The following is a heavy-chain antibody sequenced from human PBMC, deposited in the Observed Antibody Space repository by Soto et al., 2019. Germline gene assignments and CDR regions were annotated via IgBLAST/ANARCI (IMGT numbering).Heavy chain of an antibody. CDR2: IYYSGST. CDR3: ARGSYLGLRLGFLDSLGFDP. J-gene: IGHJ5*02. V-gene: IGHV4-31*03. D-gene: IGHD3-3*01. CDR1: GGSISSGGYY. Sequence: SETLSLTCTVSGGSISSGGYYWSWIRQHPGKGLEWIGYIYYSGSTYYNPSLKSRVTISVDTSKNQFSLKLSSVTAADTAVYYCARGSYLGLRLGFLDSLGFDPWGQGTLVTVSS.